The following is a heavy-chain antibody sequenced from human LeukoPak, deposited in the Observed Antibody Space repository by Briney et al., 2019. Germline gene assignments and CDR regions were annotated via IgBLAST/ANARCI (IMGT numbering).Heavy chain of an antibody. CDR1: GYTFTNYV. Sequence: ASVTVSCKVSGYTFTNYVISWVRQAPPQGLEGMGWISAYNSNTNYAQKLQGRVTFTTDTSTSTAYMELRSLRSDDTAVYYCARGGAREAYCGGDCFSAPDYWGQGTLVTVSS. V-gene: IGHV1-18*01. D-gene: IGHD2-21*02. J-gene: IGHJ4*02. CDR3: ARGGAREAYCGGDCFSAPDY. CDR2: ISAYNSNT.